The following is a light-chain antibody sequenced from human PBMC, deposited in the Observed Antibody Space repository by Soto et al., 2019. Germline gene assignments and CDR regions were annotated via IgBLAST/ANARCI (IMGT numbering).Light chain of an antibody. CDR1: QSVSSSY. V-gene: IGKV3D-15*01. CDR2: AAS. Sequence: EIVLTQSPGTLSLSPGERATLSCRASQSVSSSYLAWYQQNPGQAPRLLIYAASTRATGIPARFGGSGSGTTFSLPTSSLQYADVVVYYCYQYNDWSPITFGQGTRLEIK. J-gene: IGKJ5*01. CDR3: YQYNDWSPIT.